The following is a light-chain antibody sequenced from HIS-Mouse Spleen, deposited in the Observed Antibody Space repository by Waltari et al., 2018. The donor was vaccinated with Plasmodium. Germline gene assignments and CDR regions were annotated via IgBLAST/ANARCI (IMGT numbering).Light chain of an antibody. CDR2: GAS. CDR3: QKYYSTPWT. CDR1: QSVLYSSNHKNY. Sequence: DIVMTQSPDSLAVSLGERATINCKSSQSVLYSSNHKNYLAWDQQKPGHPPKLLIYGASTRESGVPDLFSGSGAGTDVTLTISSLQAEDVAVYYCQKYYSTPWTFGQGTKVEIK. V-gene: IGKV4-1*01. J-gene: IGKJ1*01.